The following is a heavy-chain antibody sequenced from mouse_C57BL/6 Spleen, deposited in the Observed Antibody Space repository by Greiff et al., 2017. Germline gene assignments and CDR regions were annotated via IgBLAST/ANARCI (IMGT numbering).Heavy chain of an antibody. CDR1: GYAFSSSW. J-gene: IGHJ4*01. Sequence: VQLQQSGPELVKPGASVKISCKASGYAFSSSWMNWVKQRPGKGLEWIGRIYPGDGDTNYNGKFKGKATLTADKSSSPAYMQLSSLTSEDSAVYFCARWGTTGYYYAMDYWGQGTSGTVSS. CDR3: ARWGTTGYYYAMDY. D-gene: IGHD1-1*01. V-gene: IGHV1-82*01. CDR2: IYPGDGDT.